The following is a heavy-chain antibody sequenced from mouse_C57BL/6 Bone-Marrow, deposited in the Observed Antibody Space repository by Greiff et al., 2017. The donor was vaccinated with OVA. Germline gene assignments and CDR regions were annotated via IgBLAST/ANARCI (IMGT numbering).Heavy chain of an antibody. J-gene: IGHJ2*01. D-gene: IGHD2-3*01. V-gene: IGHV5-4*03. CDR1: GFTFSSYA. CDR2: ISDGGSYT. Sequence: KLMVSGGGLVKPGGSLKLSCAASGFTFSSYAMSWVRQTPEKRLEWVATISDGGSYTYYPDNVKGRFTISRDNAKNNLYLQMSHLKSEDTAMYYCARGWLPYYFDYWGQGTTLTVSS. CDR3: ARGWLPYYFDY.